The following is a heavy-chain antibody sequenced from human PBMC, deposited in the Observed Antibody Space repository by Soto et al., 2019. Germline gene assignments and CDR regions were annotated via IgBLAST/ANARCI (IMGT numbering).Heavy chain of an antibody. Sequence: QVQLQESGPGLVKPSETLSLTCTVSGGSISSYYWSWIRQPAGKGLEWIGRIYTSGSTNYNPSLKSRVTMSVDTSKNQFSLKLSSVTAADTAVYYCARLVTFGGVIVEYYLDYWGQGTLVTVSS. CDR1: GGSISSYY. D-gene: IGHD3-16*02. CDR3: ARLVTFGGVIVEYYLDY. CDR2: IYTSGST. J-gene: IGHJ4*02. V-gene: IGHV4-4*07.